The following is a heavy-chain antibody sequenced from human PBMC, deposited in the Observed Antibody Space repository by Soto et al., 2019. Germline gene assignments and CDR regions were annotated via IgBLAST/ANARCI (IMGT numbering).Heavy chain of an antibody. D-gene: IGHD3-22*01. CDR2: ISSSSSYI. V-gene: IGHV3-21*01. Sequence: GGSRTPSSAVSGFTSARVSMDWDRPAPEKWREWVSSISSSSSYIYYADSVKGRFTITRNNAKNSLYLQMNSLRGEDKAVYYCARRYYYDSSGYQHAFDIWGQGTMVTVSS. CDR3: ARRYYYDSSGYQHAFDI. J-gene: IGHJ3*02. CDR1: GFTSARVS.